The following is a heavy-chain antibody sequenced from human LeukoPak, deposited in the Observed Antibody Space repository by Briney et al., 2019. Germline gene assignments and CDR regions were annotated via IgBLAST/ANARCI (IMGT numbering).Heavy chain of an antibody. Sequence: PGGSLRLSCAASGFTFSTYSMNWVRQAPGKGLEWVSSISSGSTYIFYADSVKGRFTISRDNAKNSLYLQMNSLRAEDTAVYYCASAHYGDYEGFANLNFWGQGTLVTVSS. CDR2: ISSGSTYI. CDR3: ASAHYGDYEGFANLNF. D-gene: IGHD4-17*01. J-gene: IGHJ4*02. CDR1: GFTFSTYS. V-gene: IGHV3-21*01.